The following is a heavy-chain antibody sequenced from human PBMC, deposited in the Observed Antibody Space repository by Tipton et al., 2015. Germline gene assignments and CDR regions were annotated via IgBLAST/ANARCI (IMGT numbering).Heavy chain of an antibody. CDR2: INWNSAVI. V-gene: IGHV3-9*01. CDR1: GFAFDDYA. CDR3: AREWVAAIFD. D-gene: IGHD5-12*01. J-gene: IGHJ4*02. Sequence: SLRLSCAASGFAFDDYAMHWVRQVPGKGLEWVSSINWNSAVIGYADSVKGRFTISRDNAKNSLFLQMDSLRAEDTALYYCAREWVAAIFDWGQGTLVTVSS.